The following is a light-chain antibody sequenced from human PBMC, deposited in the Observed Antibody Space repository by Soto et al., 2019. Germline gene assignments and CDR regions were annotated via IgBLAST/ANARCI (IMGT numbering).Light chain of an antibody. CDR3: SSYTSSSASV. J-gene: IGLJ2*01. V-gene: IGLV2-14*01. CDR2: GVS. Sequence: QSALTQPASVSGSPGQSITISCTGTSSDVGGYNDVSWYQQLPGKAPKLMIYGVSNRPSGVSNRFSGSKSGTTASLTISGHEAEEEADYSCSSYTSSSASVFGGGTKLTVL. CDR1: SSDVGGYND.